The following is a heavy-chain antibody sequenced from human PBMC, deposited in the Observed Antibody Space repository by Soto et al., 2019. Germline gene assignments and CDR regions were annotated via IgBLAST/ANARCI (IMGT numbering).Heavy chain of an antibody. Sequence: SETLSLTCTVSGGSISSGGYYWSWIRQHPGKGLEWIGYIYYSGSTYYNPSLKSRLTISVDTSKNQFSLKLTSVTAADTAVYYCTREVPTPCYFDYWGHGTLVTVSS. D-gene: IGHD1-1*01. V-gene: IGHV4-31*03. CDR2: IYYSGST. J-gene: IGHJ4*01. CDR1: GGSISSGGYY. CDR3: TREVPTPCYFDY.